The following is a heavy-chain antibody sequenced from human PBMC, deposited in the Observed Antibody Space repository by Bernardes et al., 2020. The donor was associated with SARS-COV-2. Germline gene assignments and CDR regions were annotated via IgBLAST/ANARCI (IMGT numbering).Heavy chain of an antibody. J-gene: IGHJ4*02. CDR1: GYTFTSYG. V-gene: IGHV1-18*01. CDR2: ISAYNGNT. Sequence: AAVKVSCKASGYTFTSYGISWVRQAPGQGLEWMGWISAYNGNTNYAQKLQGRVTMTTDTSTSTAYMELRSLRSDDTAVYYCARTYYDYVWGSYRPLVFDYWGQGTLVTVSS. D-gene: IGHD3-16*02. CDR3: ARTYYDYVWGSYRPLVFDY.